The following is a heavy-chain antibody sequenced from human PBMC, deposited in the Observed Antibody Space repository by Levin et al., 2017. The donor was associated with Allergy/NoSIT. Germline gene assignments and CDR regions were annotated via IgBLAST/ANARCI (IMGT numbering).Heavy chain of an antibody. V-gene: IGHV4-61*02. CDR1: GGSISSGSYY. CDR2: IYTSGST. J-gene: IGHJ4*02. CDR3: ASSMVRGLSRNFFDY. D-gene: IGHD3-10*01. Sequence: SQTLSLTCTVSGGSISSGSYYWSWIRQPAGKGLEWIGRIYTSGSTNYNPSLKSRVTISVDTSKNQFSLKLSSVTAADTAVYYCASSMVRGLSRNFFDYWGQGTLVTVSS.